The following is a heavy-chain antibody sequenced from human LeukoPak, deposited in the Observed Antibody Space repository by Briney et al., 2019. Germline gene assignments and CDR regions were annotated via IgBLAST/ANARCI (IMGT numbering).Heavy chain of an antibody. CDR1: IDSFSNYH. V-gene: IGHV4-34*01. D-gene: IGHD7-27*01. CDR2: VIESGGT. CDR3: ARGQGATGPQVGKNWFDP. J-gene: IGHJ5*02. Sequence: PSETLSLTCAVYIDSFSNYHWNWVRQPAAKGMEWIGEVIESGGTNTSPSLRSRVIFSVDTSKNQFSLKLISVTVADTAIYYCARGQGATGPQVGKNWFDPWGQGTRVTVSS.